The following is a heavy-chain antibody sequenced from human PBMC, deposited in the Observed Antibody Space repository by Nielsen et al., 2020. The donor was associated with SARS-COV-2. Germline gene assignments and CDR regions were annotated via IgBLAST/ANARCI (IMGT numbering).Heavy chain of an antibody. Sequence: GSLRLSCTVSGGSISSYYWSWIRQPPGKGLEWIGYIYYSGSTNYNPSLKSRVTISVDTSKNQFSLKLSSVTAADTAVYYCARGGTALFMVGATMFGYWGQGTLVTVSS. CDR2: IYYSGST. J-gene: IGHJ4*02. CDR1: GGSISSYY. CDR3: ARGGTALFMVGATMFGY. V-gene: IGHV4-59*01. D-gene: IGHD1-26*01.